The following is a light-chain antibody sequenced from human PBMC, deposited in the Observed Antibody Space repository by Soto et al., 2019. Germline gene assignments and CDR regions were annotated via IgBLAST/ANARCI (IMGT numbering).Light chain of an antibody. CDR1: QSINAY. CDR2: GAS. Sequence: DIQMTQSPSSLSASVGDRVTISCRASQSINAYLTWYQQKPGEAPRLLIYGASSLQSGVPPRFSGSGSRTDFTLTISSLQPEDFAVYYCQQSYSIPFTFGQGTKLEIK. V-gene: IGKV1-39*01. J-gene: IGKJ2*01. CDR3: QQSYSIPFT.